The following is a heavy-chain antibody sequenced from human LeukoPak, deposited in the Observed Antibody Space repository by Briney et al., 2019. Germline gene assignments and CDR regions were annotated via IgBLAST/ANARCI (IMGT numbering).Heavy chain of an antibody. CDR2: INHSGST. D-gene: IGHD3-3*01. Sequence: SETLSLTCAVYGGSFSKYYWSWIRQPPGKGLEWIGEINHSGSTNYNPSLKSRVTISVDTSKNQFSLKLSSVTAADTAVYYCARDKSTYYDFWSGPFDAFDIWGQGTMVTVSS. CDR3: ARDKSTYYDFWSGPFDAFDI. V-gene: IGHV4-34*01. CDR1: GGSFSKYY. J-gene: IGHJ3*02.